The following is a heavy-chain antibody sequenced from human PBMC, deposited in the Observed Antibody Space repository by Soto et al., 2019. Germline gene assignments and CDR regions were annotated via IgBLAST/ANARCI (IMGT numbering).Heavy chain of an antibody. J-gene: IGHJ6*03. CDR3: AKGPYSSPYYYYMDV. CDR1: GFTFDDYA. D-gene: IGHD6-13*01. Sequence: SLRLSCAASGFTFDDYAMHWVRQAPGKGLEWVSGISWNSGSIGYADSVKGRFTTSRDNAKNSLCLQMNSLRAEDTALYYCAKGPYSSPYYYYMDVWGKGTTVTVSS. V-gene: IGHV3-9*01. CDR2: ISWNSGSI.